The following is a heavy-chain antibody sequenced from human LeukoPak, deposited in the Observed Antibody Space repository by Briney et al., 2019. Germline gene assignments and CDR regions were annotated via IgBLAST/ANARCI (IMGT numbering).Heavy chain of an antibody. CDR3: ARGRPHFDY. Sequence: LEWVAVISYDGSNKYYADSVKGRFTISRDNSKNTLYLQMNSLRAEDTAVYYCARGRPHFDYWGQGTLVTVSS. D-gene: IGHD6-25*01. J-gene: IGHJ4*02. V-gene: IGHV3-30*04. CDR2: ISYDGSNK.